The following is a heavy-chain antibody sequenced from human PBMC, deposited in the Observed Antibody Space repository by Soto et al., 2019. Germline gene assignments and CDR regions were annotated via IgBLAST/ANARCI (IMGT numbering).Heavy chain of an antibody. Sequence: PGGSLRLSCAASGFTFSNYWMNWLRQAPGKGLEWVANKNQDESEKSYVDSVKGRFTVSRDNAKNSLYLQMNSLRAEDAAVYYCVRGISTPGVDFWGQGAQVTVSS. CDR3: VRGISTPGVDF. V-gene: IGHV3-7*03. J-gene: IGHJ4*02. CDR2: KNQDESEK. CDR1: GFTFSNYW. D-gene: IGHD2-15*01.